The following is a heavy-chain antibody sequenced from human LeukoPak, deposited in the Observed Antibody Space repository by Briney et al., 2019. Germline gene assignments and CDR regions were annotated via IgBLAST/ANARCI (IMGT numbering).Heavy chain of an antibody. CDR3: AKGRDGYNYDFDY. Sequence: PGRSLRLSCAASGFTFDDYAMHWVRQAPGKALEWVSGISWNSGSIGYADSVKGRFTISRDNAKNSLYLQMNSLRAEDTALYYCAKGRDGYNYDFDYWGQGTLVTVSS. CDR2: ISWNSGSI. J-gene: IGHJ4*02. D-gene: IGHD5-24*01. V-gene: IGHV3-9*01. CDR1: GFTFDDYA.